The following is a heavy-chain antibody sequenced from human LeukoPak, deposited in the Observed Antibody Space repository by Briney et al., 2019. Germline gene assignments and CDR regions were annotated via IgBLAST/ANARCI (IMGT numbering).Heavy chain of an antibody. V-gene: IGHV5-10-1*01. CDR1: GYSFTSYW. Sequence: GESLKISCKGSGYSFTSYWISWVRQMPGKGLEWMGRIDPGDSYTNYSPSLQGHVTISVDKSISTAYLQWSSLKASDTAIYYCARQIVGSRVNWFDPWGQGTLVTVSS. D-gene: IGHD1-26*01. J-gene: IGHJ5*02. CDR3: ARQIVGSRVNWFDP. CDR2: IDPGDSYT.